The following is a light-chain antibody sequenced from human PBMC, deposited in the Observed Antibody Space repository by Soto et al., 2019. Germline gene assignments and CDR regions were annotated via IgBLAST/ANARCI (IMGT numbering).Light chain of an antibody. Sequence: EIVMTQSPGTLSVSPGERATLSCRASQSVSSNYLAWYQQKPGQAPRLLIYDASNRATGIPARFSGSGSGTDFTLTISRLEPEDFAVYYCQEYGTSRTFGQGTKVDIK. V-gene: IGKV3-20*01. CDR3: QEYGTSRT. CDR1: QSVSSNY. CDR2: DAS. J-gene: IGKJ1*01.